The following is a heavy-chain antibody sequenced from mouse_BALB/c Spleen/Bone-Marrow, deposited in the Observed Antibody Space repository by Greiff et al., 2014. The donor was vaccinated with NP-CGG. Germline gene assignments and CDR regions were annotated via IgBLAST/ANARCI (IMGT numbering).Heavy chain of an antibody. CDR3: TRDAMDY. CDR2: ISSGGSYT. Sequence: LQQSGGGLVKPGGSLKISCAASGFTFSSYTLSWVRPTPGKRLEWVATISSGGSYTYYPDSVKVRFTISRDNAKNTLYLQMSSLKSEDTAMYYCTRDAMDYWGQGTSVTVSS. CDR1: GFTFSSYT. J-gene: IGHJ4*01. V-gene: IGHV5-6-4*01.